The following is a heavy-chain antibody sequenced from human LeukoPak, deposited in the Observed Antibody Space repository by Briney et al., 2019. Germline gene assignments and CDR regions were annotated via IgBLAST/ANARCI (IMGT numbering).Heavy chain of an antibody. V-gene: IGHV3-21*01. D-gene: IGHD4-23*01. CDR3: ARDGDTVLTRGYYYYMDV. J-gene: IGHJ6*03. Sequence: PGGSLRLSCAASGFTFSSYTMNWVRQAPGKGPEWVSSITSSSSYIYYADSVKGRFTISRDNARNSLYLQMNSLRAEDTALYYCARDGDTVLTRGYYYYMDVWGKGTTVTISS. CDR1: GFTFSSYT. CDR2: ITSSSSYI.